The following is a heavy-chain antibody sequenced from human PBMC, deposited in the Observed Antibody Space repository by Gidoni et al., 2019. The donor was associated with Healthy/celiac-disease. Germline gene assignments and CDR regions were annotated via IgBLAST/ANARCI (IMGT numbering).Heavy chain of an antibody. J-gene: IGHJ4*02. Sequence: QVQLVESGVGVVQPGRSLRLSWAASGFNFRIYDMHWFRQATGKGLECVAVISYDRSNKYYAYSVKGLFTISRDNSKNTLYLQMNSLRAEDTAVYYCAKDPYYDILTGYVDYWGQGTLVTVSS. CDR2: ISYDRSNK. CDR1: GFNFRIYD. CDR3: AKDPYYDILTGYVDY. V-gene: IGHV3-30*18. D-gene: IGHD3-9*01.